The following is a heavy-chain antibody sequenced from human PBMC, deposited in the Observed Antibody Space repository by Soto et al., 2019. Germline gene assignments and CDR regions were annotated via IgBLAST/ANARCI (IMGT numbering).Heavy chain of an antibody. CDR1: GGSFSGYY. V-gene: IGHV4-34*01. D-gene: IGHD3-10*01. J-gene: IGHJ4*02. CDR3: ARDHMVRGEDY. Sequence: QVQLQQWGAGLLKPSETLSLTCAVYGGSFSGYYWSWIRQPPGKGLEWIGEINHSGSTNYNPSLKSGVTISVDTSKNQFSLKLSSVTDADTAVYYCARDHMVRGEDYWGQGTLVTVSS. CDR2: INHSGST.